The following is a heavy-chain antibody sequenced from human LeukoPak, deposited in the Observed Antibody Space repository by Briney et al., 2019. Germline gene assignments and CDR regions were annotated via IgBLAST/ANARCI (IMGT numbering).Heavy chain of an antibody. J-gene: IGHJ3*02. Sequence: GGSLRLSCAASGFTFSSYGMHWVRQAPGKGLEWVAVTSYDGSKKYYADSVKGRSTISRDNSKNMLYLQMNSLRAEDTAVYYCAKDAGQWEPPSDAFDIWGQGTMVTVSS. V-gene: IGHV3-30*18. CDR2: TSYDGSKK. D-gene: IGHD1-26*01. CDR1: GFTFSSYG. CDR3: AKDAGQWEPPSDAFDI.